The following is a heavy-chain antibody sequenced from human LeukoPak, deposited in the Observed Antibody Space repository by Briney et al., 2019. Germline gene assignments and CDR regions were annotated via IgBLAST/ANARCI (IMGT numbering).Heavy chain of an antibody. CDR3: ASSQQTFDY. CDR2: ISYDGSNK. CDR1: GFTFSSYA. J-gene: IGHJ4*02. V-gene: IGHV3-30*04. D-gene: IGHD1/OR15-1a*01. Sequence: PGRSLRLSCAASGFTFSSYAMHWVRQAPGKGLEWVAVISYDGSNKYYADSVKGRFTISRDNSKNTLYLQMNGLRAEDTAVYYCASSQQTFDYWGQGTLVTVSS.